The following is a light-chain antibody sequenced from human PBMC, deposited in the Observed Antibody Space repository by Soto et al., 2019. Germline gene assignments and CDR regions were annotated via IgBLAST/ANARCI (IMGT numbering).Light chain of an antibody. CDR3: CSYAGYV. CDR1: SSDVGSYNL. CDR2: EGS. J-gene: IGLJ1*01. V-gene: IGLV2-23*01. Sequence: QSALTQPASVSGSPGQSSTISCTGTSSDVGSYNLVSWYQQHPGKAPKLMIYEGSKRPSGVSNRFSGSKSGNTASLTISGLQAEDEADYYCCSYAGYVFGTGTKVTVL.